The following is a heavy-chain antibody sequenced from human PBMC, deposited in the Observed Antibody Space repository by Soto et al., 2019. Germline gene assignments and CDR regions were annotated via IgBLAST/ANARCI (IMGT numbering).Heavy chain of an antibody. Sequence: GGSLRLSCAASGFTFSSYGMHWVRQAPGKGLEWVAVIWYDGSNKYYADSVKGRFTISRDNSKNTLYLQMNSLRAEDTAVYYCAREDTGKGTVFDYWGQGTLVTVSS. CDR1: GFTFSSYG. CDR2: IWYDGSNK. V-gene: IGHV3-33*01. CDR3: AREDTGKGTVFDY. J-gene: IGHJ4*02. D-gene: IGHD1-1*01.